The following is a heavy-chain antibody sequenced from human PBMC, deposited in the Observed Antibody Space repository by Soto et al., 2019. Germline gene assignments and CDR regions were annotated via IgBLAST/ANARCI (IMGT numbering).Heavy chain of an antibody. J-gene: IGHJ5*02. CDR1: GVSITSGDYY. D-gene: IGHD3-3*01. V-gene: IGHV4-30-4*01. CDR2: IDYSGNT. CDR3: ASFGVASMNWFDP. Sequence: VQLQESGPGLAETLSLTCTVSGVSITSGDYYWNWIRQPPGKGLEWIGNIDYSGNTYYNPSLKSRLTISLDPSKNQFSLKLNSVTAADTAVYYCASFGVASMNWFDPWGQGTLVTVSS.